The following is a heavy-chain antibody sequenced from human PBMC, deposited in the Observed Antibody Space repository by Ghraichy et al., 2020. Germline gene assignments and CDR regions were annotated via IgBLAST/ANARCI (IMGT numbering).Heavy chain of an antibody. CDR1: GFIFSRVS. CDR3: TTDAGCSGGSTCQVLNY. V-gene: IGHV3-15*01. Sequence: GGSLRLSCAASGFIFSRVSMTWVRQAPGKGLEWVGRSKSKNDGGTADYAAPVEGKFTISRDDSKNTLYLQMNSLQSEDAAVYYCTTDAGCSGGSTCQVLNYWGQGTLVTVSS. CDR2: SKSKNDGGTA. J-gene: IGHJ4*02. D-gene: IGHD2-8*02.